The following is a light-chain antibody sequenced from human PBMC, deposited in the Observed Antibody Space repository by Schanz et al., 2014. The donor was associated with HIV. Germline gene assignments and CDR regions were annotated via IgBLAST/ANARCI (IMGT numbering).Light chain of an antibody. Sequence: DIQMTQSPSSLSASVGDRVTITCQATQDISNYLNWYQQKPGKAPKLLIYDASNLETGVPSRFSGSGSGTYFTFTISSLQPEDIAAYYCQQYDNLPVTFGGGTKVDI. CDR2: DAS. CDR3: QQYDNLPVT. CDR1: QDISNY. J-gene: IGKJ4*01. V-gene: IGKV1-33*01.